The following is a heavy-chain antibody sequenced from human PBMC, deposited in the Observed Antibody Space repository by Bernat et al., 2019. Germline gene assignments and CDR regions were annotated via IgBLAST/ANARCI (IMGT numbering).Heavy chain of an antibody. CDR3: ARAQHLPDDAFDI. D-gene: IGHD6-13*01. J-gene: IGHJ3*02. CDR2: INSDGSST. V-gene: IGHV3-74*01. Sequence: EEQLVESGGGLVQPGGSLRLSCAASGFTFSSYWMHWVRQAPGKGPVWVLRINSDGSSTSYTDSVKGRFTISRDNAKNTLYLQMNSLRAEDTAVYSCARAQHLPDDAFDIWGQGTLVTVSS. CDR1: GFTFSSYW.